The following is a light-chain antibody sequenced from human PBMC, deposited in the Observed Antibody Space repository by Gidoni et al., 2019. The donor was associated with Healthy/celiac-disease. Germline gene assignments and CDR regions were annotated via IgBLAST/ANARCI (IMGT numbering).Light chain of an antibody. V-gene: IGKV1-12*01. Sequence: DIQMTQSPSSVSASVGDRVTITFRASQGISIWLAWYQKKPGKAHKLLISAASSLQSGVPSRFSGSGSGTDFILTISRLQAEDFATYYCQQANSFPLTFGGGTKVEIK. CDR2: AAS. J-gene: IGKJ4*01. CDR1: QGISIW. CDR3: QQANSFPLT.